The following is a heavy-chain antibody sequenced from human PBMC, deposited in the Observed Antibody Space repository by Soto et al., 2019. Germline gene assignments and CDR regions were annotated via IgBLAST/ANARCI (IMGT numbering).Heavy chain of an antibody. Sequence: SETLSLTCTVSGGSISSGGYYWSWIRQHPGKGLEWIGYIYYSGSTYYNPSLKSRVTISVDTSKNQFSLKLSSVTAADTAVYYCARVRVPAAMQQYYFDYWGQGTLVTVSS. J-gene: IGHJ4*02. D-gene: IGHD2-2*01. V-gene: IGHV4-31*03. CDR1: GGSISSGGYY. CDR3: ARVRVPAAMQQYYFDY. CDR2: IYYSGST.